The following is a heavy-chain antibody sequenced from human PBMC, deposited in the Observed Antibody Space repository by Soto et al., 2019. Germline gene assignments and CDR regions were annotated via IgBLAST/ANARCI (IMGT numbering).Heavy chain of an antibody. CDR2: ISGSGDST. D-gene: IGHD6-13*01. CDR3: ARRGPGTYFDY. J-gene: IGHJ4*02. V-gene: IGHV3-23*01. CDR1: GFTFSSYA. Sequence: EVQLLDSGGGLVQPGGSLRLSCAASGFTFSSYAMNWVRQAPGKGLEWVSVISGSGDSTYYADSVKGRFTISRDNSKSTLYLQMHSLGAEDTAVYYCARRGPGTYFDYWGQGTLVTVSS.